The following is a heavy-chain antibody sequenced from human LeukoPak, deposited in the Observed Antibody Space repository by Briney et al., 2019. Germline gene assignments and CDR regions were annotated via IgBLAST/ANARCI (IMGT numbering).Heavy chain of an antibody. V-gene: IGHV4-34*01. J-gene: IGHJ4*02. CDR3: ARGYGSGSYFVY. CDR2: INQSGST. Sequence: SKTLSLTCAVYGGSSSGYYWSWIRQPPGKGLEWIGEINQSGSTNQNPSLKSRVTISIDTSKNQFSLKLSSVTAADTAVYYCARGYGSGSYFVYWGQGTLVTVSS. CDR1: GGSSSGYY. D-gene: IGHD3-10*01.